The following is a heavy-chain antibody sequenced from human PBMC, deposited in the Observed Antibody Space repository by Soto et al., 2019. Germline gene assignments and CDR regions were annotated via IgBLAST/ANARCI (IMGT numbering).Heavy chain of an antibody. J-gene: IGHJ6*02. CDR2: IHLNSGGT. V-gene: IGHV1-2*02. CDR3: ASPRELSYSYHYFFTLNV. Sequence: ASVKVSCKASGYTFTGYYIHWVRQAPGQGLEWMGWIHLNSGGTNYAQTFQGRITMTRDMSVTTVFMEMTGLTSDDTAVYYCASPRELSYSYHYFFTLNVWAQATTVTVSS. CDR1: GYTFTGYY. D-gene: IGHD2-15*01.